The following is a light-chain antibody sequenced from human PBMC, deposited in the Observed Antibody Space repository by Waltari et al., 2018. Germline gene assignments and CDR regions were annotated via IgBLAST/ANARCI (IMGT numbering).Light chain of an antibody. V-gene: IGKV3-15*01. Sequence: EIVMTQSPVTLSVSPGDRATLSCTASQSLGSNLAWYQQKPGQAPRLLIYGPSSRATGIPARFSGSGSGTYFTLTISSLQSEDFAVYYCQQFHKWPPTFGQGTTVEV. CDR1: QSLGSN. J-gene: IGKJ1*01. CDR3: QQFHKWPPT. CDR2: GPS.